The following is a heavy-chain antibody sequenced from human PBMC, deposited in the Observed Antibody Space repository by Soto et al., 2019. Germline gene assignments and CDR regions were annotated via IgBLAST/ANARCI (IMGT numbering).Heavy chain of an antibody. V-gene: IGHV1-69*13. D-gene: IGHD6-19*01. Sequence: SVKVSCKASGGTFSNYAISWVRQAPGQGLEWMGGIIPIFGTANYAQKFQGRVTITADESTSTAYMELSSLRSEDTAVYYCARDAIIAVAGTVYYYYYGMDVWGQGTTVTVSS. CDR1: GGTFSNYA. CDR3: ARDAIIAVAGTVYYYYYGMDV. CDR2: IIPIFGTA. J-gene: IGHJ6*02.